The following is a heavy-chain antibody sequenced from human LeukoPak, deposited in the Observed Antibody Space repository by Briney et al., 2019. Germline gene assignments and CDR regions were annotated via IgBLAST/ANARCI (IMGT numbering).Heavy chain of an antibody. V-gene: IGHV3-23*01. CDR3: AREEEFPFDY. Sequence: GGSLRLSCVASGFTSGVYAMSWVRQAPGKGLEWVSAFSGGGDSFYADSVRGRFSVSADKSKNILYLQMNSLRAEDTAVYYCAREEEFPFDYWGQGTLVTVSS. J-gene: IGHJ4*02. D-gene: IGHD2-21*01. CDR1: GFTSGVYA. CDR2: FSGGGDS.